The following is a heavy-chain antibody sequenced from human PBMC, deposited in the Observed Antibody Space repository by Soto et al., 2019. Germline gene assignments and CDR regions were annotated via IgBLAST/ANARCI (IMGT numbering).Heavy chain of an antibody. D-gene: IGHD6-13*01. CDR3: ARSGTIMAANFDY. V-gene: IGHV4-39*07. CDR2: FFIGGNT. J-gene: IGHJ4*02. CDR1: GGSITGGSISSTTYY. Sequence: PSETLSLTCTVSGGSITGGSISSTTYYWGWMRQPPGKGLEWIASFFIGGNTYYNPSLSSRITISVDTSKNQFSLRLSSVTAADTAIYYCARSGTIMAANFDYWGQGALVTVSS.